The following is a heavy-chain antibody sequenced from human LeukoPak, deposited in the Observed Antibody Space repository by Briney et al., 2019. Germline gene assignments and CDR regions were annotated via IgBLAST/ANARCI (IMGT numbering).Heavy chain of an antibody. Sequence: SETLSLTCTVSGDSISSYYWSWIRQPAGKGLEWIGRIYTSGSTNYNPSLKSRVTMSVDTSKNQFSLKLSSVTAADTAVYYCARASPTPTDYYYMDVWGKGTTVTVSS. CDR2: IYTSGST. CDR1: GDSISSYY. V-gene: IGHV4-4*07. CDR3: ARASPTPTDYYYMDV. J-gene: IGHJ6*03. D-gene: IGHD4-17*01.